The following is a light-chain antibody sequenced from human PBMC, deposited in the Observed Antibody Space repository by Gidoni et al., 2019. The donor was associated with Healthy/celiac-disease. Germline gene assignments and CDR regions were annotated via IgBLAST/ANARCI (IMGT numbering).Light chain of an antibody. CDR1: QSVSSN. CDR3: QQYNNWPRT. J-gene: IGKJ1*01. Sequence: EIVMTQSPATLAVSPGERDTLSCRASQSVSSNLAWYQQKPGQAPRLLIYGASTRATGIPARFSGSGYGTEFTLTISSLQSEDFAVYYCQQYNNWPRTFXXXTKVEIK. CDR2: GAS. V-gene: IGKV3-15*01.